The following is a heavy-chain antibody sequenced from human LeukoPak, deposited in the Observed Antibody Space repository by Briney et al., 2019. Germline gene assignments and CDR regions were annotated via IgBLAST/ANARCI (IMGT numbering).Heavy chain of an antibody. CDR2: MNPHSGKT. J-gene: IGHJ5*02. D-gene: IGHD4-17*01. CDR1: RGTFSSYD. V-gene: IGHV1-8*02. Sequence: ASVKVSCKASRGTFSSYDINWVRQATGQGLEWMGWMNPHSGKTGYAQNFQGRVTMTRDTSISTAYMELSSLRSEDTAVYYCARLSSHYGDYKVDPWGQGTLVTVSS. CDR3: ARLSSHYGDYKVDP.